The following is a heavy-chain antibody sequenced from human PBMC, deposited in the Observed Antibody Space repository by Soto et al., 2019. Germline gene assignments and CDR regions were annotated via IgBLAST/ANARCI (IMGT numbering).Heavy chain of an antibody. CDR3: ARANTGYSTQNPDWFDP. CDR1: GGSISSYY. CDR2: IYYSGST. Sequence: SSETLSLTCSVSGGSISSYYWSWIRQPPGKGLEWIGYIYYSGSTNYNPSLKSRVTISVDTSKNQFSLKLSSVTAADTAVYYCARANTGYSTQNPDWFDPWGQGTLVTVSS. D-gene: IGHD6-13*01. J-gene: IGHJ5*02. V-gene: IGHV4-59*01.